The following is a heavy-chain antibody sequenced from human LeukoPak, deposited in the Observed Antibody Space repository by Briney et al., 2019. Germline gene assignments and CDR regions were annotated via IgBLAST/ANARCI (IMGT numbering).Heavy chain of an antibody. CDR1: GFTLSNYA. CDR2: IRYDGSNK. Sequence: PGGSLRLSCAASGFTLSNYAMHWVRQAPGKGLERVAFIRYDGSNKYYADSVKGRFTISRDNSKNTLYLQTNSLRAEDAAVYYCAKDTRGDYGWDFDYWGQGTLVTVSS. D-gene: IGHD3-10*01. J-gene: IGHJ4*02. CDR3: AKDTRGDYGWDFDY. V-gene: IGHV3-30*02.